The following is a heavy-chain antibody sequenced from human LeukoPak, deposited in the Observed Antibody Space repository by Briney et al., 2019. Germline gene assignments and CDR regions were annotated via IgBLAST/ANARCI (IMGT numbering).Heavy chain of an antibody. V-gene: IGHV3-30-3*01. CDR2: ISYDGSNK. J-gene: IGHJ4*02. CDR1: GFTFSSYA. Sequence: PGRSLRLSCAASGFTFSSYAMHWVRQAPGKGLEWVAVISYDGSNKYYADSVKGRFTISRDNSKNILYLQMDSLRAEDTAVYYCAKERKLLPFDCWGQGTLVTVSS. CDR3: AKERKLLPFDC. D-gene: IGHD4-23*01.